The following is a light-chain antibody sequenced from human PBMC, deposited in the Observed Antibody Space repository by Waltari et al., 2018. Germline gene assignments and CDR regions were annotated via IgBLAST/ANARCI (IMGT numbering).Light chain of an antibody. Sequence: QSALTQPPSASGSPGQSVTISCTGTSSDVGGYNFVSWYQRHPGKAPKLIIYEVSKRPSGVPDRFSGDKSGNTASLTVSGLQAEDGADYFCYSYAGSNNFDVFGGGTNLTVL. CDR1: SSDVGGYNF. CDR3: YSYAGSNNFDV. V-gene: IGLV2-8*01. J-gene: IGLJ2*01. CDR2: EVS.